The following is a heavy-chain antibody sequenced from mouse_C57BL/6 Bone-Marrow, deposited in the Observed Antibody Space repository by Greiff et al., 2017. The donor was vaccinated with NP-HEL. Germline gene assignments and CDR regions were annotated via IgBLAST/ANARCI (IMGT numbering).Heavy chain of an antibody. D-gene: IGHD2-3*01. CDR2: ISNGGGST. V-gene: IGHV5-12*01. J-gene: IGHJ3*01. Sequence: EVKLQESGGGLVQPGGSLKLSCAASGFTFSDYYMYWVRQTPEKRLEWVAYISNGGGSTYYPDTVKGRFTISRDNAKNTLYLQMSRLKSEDTAMYYCARQGDGYYAWFAYWGQGTLVTVSA. CDR3: ARQGDGYYAWFAY. CDR1: GFTFSDYY.